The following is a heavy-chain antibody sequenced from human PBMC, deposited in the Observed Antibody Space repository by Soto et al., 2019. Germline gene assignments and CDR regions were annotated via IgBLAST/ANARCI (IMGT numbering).Heavy chain of an antibody. D-gene: IGHD4-17*01. CDR3: ANCGDYHDAFDI. Sequence: PGGSLRLSCAASGFTFSTYSMTWVRQAPGKGLEWVSYISISSSSTIYYADSVKGRFTISRDNAKNSLYLQMNSLRAEDTAVYYCANCGDYHDAFDIWGQGTMVTVSS. CDR2: ISISSSSTI. J-gene: IGHJ3*02. V-gene: IGHV3-48*01. CDR1: GFTFSTYS.